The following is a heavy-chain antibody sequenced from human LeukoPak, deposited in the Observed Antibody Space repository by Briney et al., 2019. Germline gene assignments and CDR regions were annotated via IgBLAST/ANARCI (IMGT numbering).Heavy chain of an antibody. CDR1: GFTFSSYA. Sequence: PGGSLRLSCAASGFTFSSYAMHWVRQAPGKGLEWVAVISYDGSNKYYADSVKGRFTISRDNSKNTLYLQMNSLKTEDTAVYYCTRDQTPYYWGQGTLVTVSS. V-gene: IGHV3-30*04. CDR3: TRDQTPYY. J-gene: IGHJ4*02. CDR2: ISYDGSNK.